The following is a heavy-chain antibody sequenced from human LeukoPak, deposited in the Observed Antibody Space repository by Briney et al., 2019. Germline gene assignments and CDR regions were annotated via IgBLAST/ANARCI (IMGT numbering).Heavy chain of an antibody. J-gene: IGHJ4*02. CDR3: AGASSSWTSSYFDY. CDR1: GGSISSYY. D-gene: IGHD6-13*01. CDR2: IYTSGST. V-gene: IGHV4-4*07. Sequence: SETLSLTCTVSGGSISSYYWSWIRQPAGKGLEWIGRIYTSGSTNYSPSLKSRVTLSVDTSKNQFSLRLSSVTAADTAVYYCAGASSSWTSSYFDYWGQGTLVTVSS.